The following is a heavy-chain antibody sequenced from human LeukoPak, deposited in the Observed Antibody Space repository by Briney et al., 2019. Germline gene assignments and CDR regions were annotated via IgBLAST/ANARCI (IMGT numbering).Heavy chain of an antibody. Sequence: SETLSLTCTVSGGSISSYYWSWIRQPAGKGLEWIGRIYTSGSTNYNPSLKSRVTISVDKSKTQFSLKLGSVTAADTAVYYCARDLGYYDTDYWGQGTLVTVSS. CDR3: ARDLGYYDTDY. CDR2: IYTSGST. D-gene: IGHD3-22*01. J-gene: IGHJ4*02. CDR1: GGSISSYY. V-gene: IGHV4-4*07.